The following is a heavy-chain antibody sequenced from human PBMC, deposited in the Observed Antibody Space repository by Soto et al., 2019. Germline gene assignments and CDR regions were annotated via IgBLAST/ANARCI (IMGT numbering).Heavy chain of an antibody. CDR3: YRDERGVTEAFDI. V-gene: IGHV1-18*01. Sequence: QVQLVQSGAEVKKPGASVKVSCKASGYTFTSFGISWVRQAPGQGLEWMGWISAYNGNTNYAENVQGRVTMTTDTSTTTAYIELRSLRCEATAVSYCYRDERGVTEAFDIWGQGTVVIVSS. D-gene: IGHD2-21*02. CDR2: ISAYNGNT. CDR1: GYTFTSFG. J-gene: IGHJ3*02.